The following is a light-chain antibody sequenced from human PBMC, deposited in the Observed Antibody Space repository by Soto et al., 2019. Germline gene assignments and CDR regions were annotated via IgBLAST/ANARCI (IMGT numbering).Light chain of an antibody. CDR2: EVS. Sequence: VLTQPASVSGSPGQSITISCTGTSSDVGSYNLVSWYQQHPGKAPKLMIYEVSKRPSGVSNRFSGSKSGNTASLTISGLQAEDEADYYCCSYAGSSSLVFGTGTKVTVL. CDR3: CSYAGSSSLV. J-gene: IGLJ1*01. CDR1: SSDVGSYNL. V-gene: IGLV2-23*02.